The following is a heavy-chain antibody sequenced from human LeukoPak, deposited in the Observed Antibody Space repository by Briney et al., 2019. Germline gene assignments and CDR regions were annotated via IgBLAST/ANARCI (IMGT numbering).Heavy chain of an antibody. D-gene: IGHD2-2*01. V-gene: IGHV1-18*04. J-gene: IGHJ6*03. Sequence: EASVKVSCKASGYTFTSYGISWVRQAPGQELEWMGWISAYNGNKNYAQKLQGRVTMTTDASTSTAYMELRSLRSDDTAVYYCATASPLGYCSSTSCPHYYYYMDVWGKGTTVTVS. CDR2: ISAYNGNK. CDR1: GYTFTSYG. CDR3: ATASPLGYCSSTSCPHYYYYMDV.